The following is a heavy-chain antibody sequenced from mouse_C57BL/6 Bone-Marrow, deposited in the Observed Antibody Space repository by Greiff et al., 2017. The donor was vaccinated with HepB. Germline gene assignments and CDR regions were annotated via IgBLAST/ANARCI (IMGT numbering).Heavy chain of an antibody. CDR1: GYTFTDYY. D-gene: IGHD4-1*02. Sequence: EVQLQQSGPVLVKPGASVKMSCKASGYTFTDYYMNWVKQSHGKSLEWIGVINPYNGGTSYNQKFKGKATLTVDKSSSTAYMELNSLTSEDSAVYYCARDPFNWAPFAYWGQGTLVTVSA. J-gene: IGHJ3*01. V-gene: IGHV1-19*01. CDR3: ARDPFNWAPFAY. CDR2: INPYNGGT.